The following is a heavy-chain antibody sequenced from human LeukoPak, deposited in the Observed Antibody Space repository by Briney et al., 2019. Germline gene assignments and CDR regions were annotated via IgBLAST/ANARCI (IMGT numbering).Heavy chain of an antibody. V-gene: IGHV4-4*07. CDR1: GGSISSYY. D-gene: IGHD3-10*01. Sequence: TSETLSLTCTVSGGSISSYYWSWIRQPAGKGLEWIGRIYTSGSTTYNPSLKSRVTMTVDTSKSQFSLKLSSVTAADTAVYFCARSPHIWFAERGWFDPWGQGTLVTVSS. J-gene: IGHJ5*02. CDR2: IYTSGST. CDR3: ARSPHIWFAERGWFDP.